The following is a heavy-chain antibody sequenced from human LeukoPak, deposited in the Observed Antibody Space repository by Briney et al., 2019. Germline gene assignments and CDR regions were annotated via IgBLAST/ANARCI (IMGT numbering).Heavy chain of an antibody. Sequence: ASVKVSCKASGYTFTGYYMHWVRQAPGQGLEWMGWINPNSGGTNYAQKFQGRVTMTRDTSISTACMELSRLRSDDTAVYYCARDQYYDSKGWFDPWGQGTLVTVSS. CDR3: ARDQYYDSKGWFDP. V-gene: IGHV1-2*02. D-gene: IGHD3-22*01. CDR2: INPNSGGT. J-gene: IGHJ5*02. CDR1: GYTFTGYY.